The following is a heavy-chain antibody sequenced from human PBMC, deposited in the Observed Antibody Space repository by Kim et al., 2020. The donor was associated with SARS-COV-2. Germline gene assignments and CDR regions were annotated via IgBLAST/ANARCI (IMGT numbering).Heavy chain of an antibody. CDR3: ASRGYYIDK. Sequence: GGSLRLSCAASGFTFSSYAMTWVRQAPGKGLEWVSFISSTGSIIYYADSVEGRFTISRDNAKNSVSLQMNSLRDEDTAMYYCASRGYYIDKWGQGTLVPVYS. CDR1: GFTFSSYA. D-gene: IGHD2-15*01. V-gene: IGHV3-48*02. CDR2: ISSTGSII. J-gene: IGHJ4*02.